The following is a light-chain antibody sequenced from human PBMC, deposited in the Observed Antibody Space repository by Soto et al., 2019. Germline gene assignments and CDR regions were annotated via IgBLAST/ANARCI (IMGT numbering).Light chain of an antibody. Sequence: TQSPSTLSASVGDRVTITCRARQSISIWLAWYQQKPGQAPRLLIYDASNRATGIPARFSGSGSGTDFTLTISSLEPEDFAVYYCQQRSNWLTFGQGTRLEIK. CDR3: QQRSNWLT. CDR1: QSISIW. J-gene: IGKJ5*01. CDR2: DAS. V-gene: IGKV3-11*01.